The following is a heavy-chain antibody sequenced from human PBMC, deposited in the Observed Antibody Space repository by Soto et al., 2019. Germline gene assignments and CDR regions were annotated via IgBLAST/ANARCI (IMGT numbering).Heavy chain of an antibody. CDR3: ARQGISSSRGNDDAFDI. CDR2: IYYSGST. CDR1: GGSISSSSYY. V-gene: IGHV4-39*01. Sequence: SETLSLTCTVSGGSISSSSYYWGWIRQPPGKGLEWIGSIYYSGSTYYNPSLKSRVTISVDTSKNQFSLKLSSVTAADTAVYYCARQGISSSRGNDDAFDIWGQGTMVTVSS. D-gene: IGHD6-13*01. J-gene: IGHJ3*02.